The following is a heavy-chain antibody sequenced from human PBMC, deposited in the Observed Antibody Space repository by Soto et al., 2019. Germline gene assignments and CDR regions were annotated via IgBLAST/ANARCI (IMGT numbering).Heavy chain of an antibody. D-gene: IGHD3-22*01. J-gene: IGHJ5*02. Sequence: GGSLRLSCAASGFTFSDYYMSWIRQAPGEGLELVPFISSSSGYTTYADSVMGRFTISRDNAKNSLYLQMNSLRAADTAVYYCARSFYYDSSGYIGIPAWFDLWGQGTLVTVSS. CDR3: ARSFYYDSSGYIGIPAWFDL. V-gene: IGHV3-11*03. CDR2: ISSSSGYT. CDR1: GFTFSDYY.